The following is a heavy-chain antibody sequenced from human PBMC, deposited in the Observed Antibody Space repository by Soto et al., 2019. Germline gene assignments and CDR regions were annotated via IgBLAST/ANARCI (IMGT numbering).Heavy chain of an antibody. Sequence: SETLSLTCTVSGGSISSGSYYWTWIRQHPGKGLEWIGYIYSTESTNYNPSLKSRLTISVDMSASQFSLKLSSVTVADTAVYYCALSDSSGKTRYLFDHWGQGSLVTGSS. CDR3: ALSDSSGKTRYLFDH. D-gene: IGHD3-22*01. J-gene: IGHJ5*02. V-gene: IGHV4-31*03. CDR2: IYSTEST. CDR1: GGSISSGSYY.